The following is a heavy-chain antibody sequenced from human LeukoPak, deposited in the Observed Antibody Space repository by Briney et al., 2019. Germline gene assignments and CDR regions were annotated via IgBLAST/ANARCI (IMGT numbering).Heavy chain of an antibody. Sequence: PGGSLRLSCAASGFTFSSHALSWVRQAPGKGLECVSAISGSGGSTYYADSVKGRFTISRDNSKNTLYLRMNSLRGEDRAVYYCAKHADTAMVGDYFDYWGQGTLVTVSS. V-gene: IGHV3-23*01. J-gene: IGHJ4*02. CDR1: GFTFSSHA. D-gene: IGHD5-18*01. CDR2: ISGSGGST. CDR3: AKHADTAMVGDYFDY.